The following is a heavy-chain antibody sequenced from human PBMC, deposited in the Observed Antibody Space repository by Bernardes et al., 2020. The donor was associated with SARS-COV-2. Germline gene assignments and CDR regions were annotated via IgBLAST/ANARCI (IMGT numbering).Heavy chain of an antibody. J-gene: IGHJ6*02. D-gene: IGHD6-13*01. CDR1: GGSFSAYY. V-gene: IGHV4-34*01. CDR3: ARGYGGSGSWSPDYYYFVLDV. CDR2: INDGDTT. Sequence: SETLSLTCAVYGGSFSAYYWSWIRQPPGKGLEWIGEINDGDTTNYNPSLKSRVTMSVDTSKNQFSLKLTSVTAADTAIYYCARGYGGSGSWSPDYYYFVLDVWGQGTTVTVSS.